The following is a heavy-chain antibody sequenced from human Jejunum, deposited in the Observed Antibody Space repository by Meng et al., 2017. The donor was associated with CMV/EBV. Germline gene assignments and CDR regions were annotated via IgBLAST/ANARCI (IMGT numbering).Heavy chain of an antibody. CDR1: FSKKA. Sequence: FSKKAIRWVRQAPGQVLEWMGGIIPTVNIVNYSEKMQGRVTITADTSTSTAYMELSSLRSEDTAVYYCARGTHYYDSASYYYNLGYWGQGTLVTVSS. D-gene: IGHD3-22*01. CDR3: ARGTHYYDSASYYYNLGY. CDR2: IIPTVNIV. V-gene: IGHV1-69*10. J-gene: IGHJ4*02.